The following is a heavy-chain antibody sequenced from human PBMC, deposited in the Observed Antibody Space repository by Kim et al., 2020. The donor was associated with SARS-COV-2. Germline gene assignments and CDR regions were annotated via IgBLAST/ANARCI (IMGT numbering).Heavy chain of an antibody. J-gene: IGHJ4*02. CDR3: VRDGGSSGWHFAY. CDR1: GDSVSSNSAA. Sequence: SQTLSLTCAISGDSVSSNSAAWSWFRQSPSRGLEWLGRTYYSSKWYSDYAVSVKSRISINPDTSKNQFSLQLNSVTPEDTAVYYCVRDGGSSGWHFAYWGQGTLVTVSS. D-gene: IGHD6-19*01. V-gene: IGHV6-1*01. CDR2: TYYSSKWYS.